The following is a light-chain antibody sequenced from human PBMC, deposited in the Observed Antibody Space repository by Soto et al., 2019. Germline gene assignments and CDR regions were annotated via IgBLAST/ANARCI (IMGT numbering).Light chain of an antibody. V-gene: IGKV3-20*01. CDR2: GAS. J-gene: IGKJ4*01. CDR1: QSVSTRS. CDR3: RQYDSLTLT. Sequence: EIVFTKTTGTLSLSRGERATLSCRSSQSVSTRSLAWYQQRPGQAPRLLIYGASSRATGILDRFSVSGAGAECTLTISRLQPEDFAVCYCRQYDSLTLTFGGGTQVDIK.